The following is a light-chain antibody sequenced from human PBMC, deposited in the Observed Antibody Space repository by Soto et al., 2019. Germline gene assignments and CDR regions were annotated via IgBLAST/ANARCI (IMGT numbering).Light chain of an antibody. CDR1: SIDVGAYNY. CDR2: DVS. Sequence: QSALTQPRSVSGSPGQSVTISCTGTSIDVGAYNYVSWYQQHPGKVPKLMIYDVSRRPSGVPDRFSGSKSGNTASLTISGLQADDEADYYCCSYAGSYTLVFGGGTQLNVL. CDR3: CSYAGSYTLV. V-gene: IGLV2-11*01. J-gene: IGLJ3*02.